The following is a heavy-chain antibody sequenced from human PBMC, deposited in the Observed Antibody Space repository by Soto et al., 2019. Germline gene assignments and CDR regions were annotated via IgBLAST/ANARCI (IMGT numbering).Heavy chain of an antibody. V-gene: IGHV3-23*01. D-gene: IGHD1-26*01. CDR1: GITFNPNA. CDR3: ARGRLAVGSDWFDS. Sequence: PGGSLRLSCVASGITFNPNAMIWVRQAPGKELEWVSAIDGDGGDTFFADFVKGRFTMSRDNSKNTVYLHMRSLTAEDTALYYCARGRLAVGSDWFDSWGPGTLVTVSS. J-gene: IGHJ5*01. CDR2: IDGDGGDT.